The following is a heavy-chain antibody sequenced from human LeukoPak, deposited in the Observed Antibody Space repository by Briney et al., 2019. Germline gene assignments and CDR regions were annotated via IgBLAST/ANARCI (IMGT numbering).Heavy chain of an antibody. D-gene: IGHD4-23*01. CDR3: ARVIGESSYYGGNEYYFDY. CDR1: GFTFSDYY. CDR2: ISSSGSTI. Sequence: PGGSLRLSCAASGFTFSDYYMSWIRQAPGKGLEWVSYISSSGSTIYYADSVKGRFTISRDNAKNSLYLQMNSLRAEDTAVYYCARVIGESSYYGGNEYYFDYWGQGTLVTVSS. V-gene: IGHV3-11*01. J-gene: IGHJ4*02.